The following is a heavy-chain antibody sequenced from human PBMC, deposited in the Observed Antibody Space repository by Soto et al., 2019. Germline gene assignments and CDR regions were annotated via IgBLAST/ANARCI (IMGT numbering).Heavy chain of an antibody. CDR2: IIPIFGTA. CDR1: GGTFSSYA. CDR3: ARVHDYGDHRGAIDY. Sequence: GASVKVSCKASGGTFSSYAISWVRQAPGQGLEWMGGIIPIFGTANYAQKFQGRVTITADESTSTAYMELSSLRSEDTAVYYCARVHDYGDHRGAIDYWGQGTLVTVSS. V-gene: IGHV1-69*13. D-gene: IGHD4-17*01. J-gene: IGHJ4*02.